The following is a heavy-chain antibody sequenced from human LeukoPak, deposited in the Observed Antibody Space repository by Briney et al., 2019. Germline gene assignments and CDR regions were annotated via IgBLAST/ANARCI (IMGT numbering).Heavy chain of an antibody. Sequence: SETLSLTCTVSGGSISSYYWSWIRQPPGKGLEWIGYIYYSGSTNYNPSLKSRVTISVDTSKNQFSLKLSSVTAADTAVYYCARDRYRSSTSCSPYNWFDPWGQGTLVTVSS. CDR1: GGSISSYY. V-gene: IGHV4-59*01. CDR3: ARDRYRSSTSCSPYNWFDP. D-gene: IGHD2-2*01. J-gene: IGHJ5*02. CDR2: IYYSGST.